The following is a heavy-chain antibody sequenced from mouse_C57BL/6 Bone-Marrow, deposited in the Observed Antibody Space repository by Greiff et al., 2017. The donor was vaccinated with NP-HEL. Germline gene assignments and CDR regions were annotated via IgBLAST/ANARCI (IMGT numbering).Heavy chain of an antibody. J-gene: IGHJ3*01. CDR3: TSEEWLLRSWFAY. Sequence: EVKLEESGGGLVQPGGSMKLSCAASGFTFSDAWMDWVRQSPEKGLEWVAEIRNKANNHATYYAESVKGRFTISRDDSKSSVYLQMNSLRAEDTGIYYCTSEEWLLRSWFAYWGQGTLVTVSA. CDR2: IRNKANNHAT. V-gene: IGHV6-6*01. D-gene: IGHD2-3*01. CDR1: GFTFSDAW.